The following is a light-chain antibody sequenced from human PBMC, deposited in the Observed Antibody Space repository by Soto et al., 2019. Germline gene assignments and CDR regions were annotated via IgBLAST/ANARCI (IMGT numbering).Light chain of an antibody. J-gene: IGKJ5*01. V-gene: IGKV3-15*01. CDR1: ERIYSAY. CDR2: GTS. CDR3: QQYNNWPIT. Sequence: EVVFTQSPCTLSVSRGERATLSCRASERIYSAYLGWYQQKPGQAPRLLIYGTSTRATGIPARFSGSGSGTEFTLTISSLQSEDFAVYHCQQYNNWPITFGQGTRLEIK.